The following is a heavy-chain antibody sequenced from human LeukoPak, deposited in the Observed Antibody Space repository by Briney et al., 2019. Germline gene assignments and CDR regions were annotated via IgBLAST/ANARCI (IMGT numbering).Heavy chain of an antibody. D-gene: IGHD5-12*01. Sequence: GGSLRLSCAASGFTFSSYSMHWVRQAPGKGLEWVAVISYDGSNKYYADSVKGRFTISRDNYKNTLYLQMNSPRAEDTAVYYCAKRLGISTGYYYMDVWGKGTTVTVSS. CDR2: ISYDGSNK. J-gene: IGHJ6*03. CDR3: AKRLGISTGYYYMDV. V-gene: IGHV3-30*04. CDR1: GFTFSSYS.